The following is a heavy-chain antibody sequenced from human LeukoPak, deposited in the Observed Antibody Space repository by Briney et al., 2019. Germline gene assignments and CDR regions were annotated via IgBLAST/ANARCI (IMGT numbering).Heavy chain of an antibody. CDR2: IYYSGST. CDR1: GGSISSSRYY. J-gene: IGHJ4*02. V-gene: IGHV4-39*07. D-gene: IGHD3-10*01. Sequence: SETLSLTCTVSGGSISSSRYYWGWIRQPPGKGLEWIGSIYYSGSTYYNPSLKSRVTISVDTSKNQFSLKLSSVTAADTAVYYCARYQGNGMVRGVTAFDYWGQGTLVTVSS. CDR3: ARYQGNGMVRGVTAFDY.